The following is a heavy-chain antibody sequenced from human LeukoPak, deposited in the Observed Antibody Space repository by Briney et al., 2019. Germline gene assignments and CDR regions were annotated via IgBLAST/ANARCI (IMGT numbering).Heavy chain of an antibody. Sequence: AGSLRLSCAASGFPVISNYMTWVRQAPGKGLEWVSIIYNDGTSYYADSVRGRFIISRDNSENTLYLQMNSLRVEDTAVYYCARWGGLTNFDYWGQGTLVTVSS. J-gene: IGHJ4*02. CDR3: ARWGGLTNFDY. CDR2: IYNDGTS. D-gene: IGHD3-10*01. CDR1: GFPVISNY. V-gene: IGHV3-53*01.